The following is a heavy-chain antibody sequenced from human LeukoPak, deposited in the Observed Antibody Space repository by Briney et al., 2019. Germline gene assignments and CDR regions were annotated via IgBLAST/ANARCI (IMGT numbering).Heavy chain of an antibody. Sequence: ASVKVSCKASGYTFTGYYMHWVRQAPGQGLEWMGWINPNSGGTNYAQKFQGRVTMTRDTSISTAYMELSRLRSDDTAVYYCASDPVLGGSGNYYAAPGRRGDYWGQGTLVTVSS. CDR3: ASDPVLGGSGNYYAAPGRRGDY. V-gene: IGHV1-2*02. J-gene: IGHJ4*02. CDR1: GYTFTGYY. D-gene: IGHD3-10*01. CDR2: INPNSGGT.